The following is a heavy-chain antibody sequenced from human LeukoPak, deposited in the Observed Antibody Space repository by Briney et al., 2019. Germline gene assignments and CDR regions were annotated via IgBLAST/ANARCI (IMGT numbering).Heavy chain of an antibody. V-gene: IGHV3-7*01. D-gene: IGHD6-13*01. CDR1: GLTFSSYW. J-gene: IGHJ4*02. Sequence: PGGSLRLSCAASGLTFSSYWMSWVRHAPGKGLEWMANIKQAGGEKYYVDSVTGRFTISRDNAKNSLYLQMNSLRAEDTAVYYCARDFFAAAGPIYFDYWGQGTLVTVSS. CDR3: ARDFFAAAGPIYFDY. CDR2: IKQAGGEK.